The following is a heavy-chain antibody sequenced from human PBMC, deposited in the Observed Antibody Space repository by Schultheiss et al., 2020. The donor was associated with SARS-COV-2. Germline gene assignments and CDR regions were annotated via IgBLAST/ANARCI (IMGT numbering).Heavy chain of an antibody. J-gene: IGHJ4*02. CDR1: WFTFSGSA. CDR3: TSRVVTLDY. CDR2: IRSKANSYAT. V-gene: IGHV3-73*01. D-gene: IGHD4-23*01. Sequence: GGSLRLSCAASWFTFSGSAMHWVRQASGKGLEWVGRIRSKANSYATAYAASVKGRFTISRDDSKNTAYLQMNSLKTEDTAVYYCTSRVVTLDYWGQGTLVTVSS.